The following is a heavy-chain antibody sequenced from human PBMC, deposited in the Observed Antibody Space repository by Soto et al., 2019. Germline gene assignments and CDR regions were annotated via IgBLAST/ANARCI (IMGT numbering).Heavy chain of an antibody. CDR1: GGTFSSYA. V-gene: IGHV1-69*01. D-gene: IGHD2-15*01. J-gene: IGHJ4*01. Sequence: QGQLVQSGAEVKKPGSSVKVSCKASGGTFSSYAISWVRQAPGQGLEWMEGIIPIFGTANYAQKFQGRVTITADESTSTAYMELSSLRSEDTAVYYCASGGGYCSGGSCPHTFDYWGQGTLVTVSS. CDR2: IIPIFGTA. CDR3: ASGGGYCSGGSCPHTFDY.